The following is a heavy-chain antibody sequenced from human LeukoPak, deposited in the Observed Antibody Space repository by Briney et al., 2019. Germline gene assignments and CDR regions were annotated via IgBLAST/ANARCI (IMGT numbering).Heavy chain of an antibody. J-gene: IGHJ4*02. CDR2: IYYSGST. D-gene: IGHD3-10*01. CDR1: VGSISGSRYS. V-gene: IGHV4-39*01. CDR3: ARPYYYGSGTDY. Sequence: SETLSLTCTVSVGSISGSRYSWGWIRQPPGKGLEWIGSIYYSGSTYYNPSLKSRVTISVDTSKNQFSLKLSSVTAADTAVYYCARPYYYGSGTDYWGQGTLVTVSS.